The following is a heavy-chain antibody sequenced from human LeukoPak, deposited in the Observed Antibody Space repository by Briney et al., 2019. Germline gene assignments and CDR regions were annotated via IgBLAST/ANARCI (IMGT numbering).Heavy chain of an antibody. Sequence: GSLRLSCAASRFTFSSYAMSWVRQAPGKGLEWGSAISGSGGSTYYADSVKGRFTISRDNSKNTLYLQMNSLRAEDTAVYYCAKDSTYDILTATDYWGQGSLVTVSS. CDR2: ISGSGGST. V-gene: IGHV3-23*01. CDR1: RFTFSSYA. D-gene: IGHD3-9*01. CDR3: AKDSTYDILTATDY. J-gene: IGHJ4*02.